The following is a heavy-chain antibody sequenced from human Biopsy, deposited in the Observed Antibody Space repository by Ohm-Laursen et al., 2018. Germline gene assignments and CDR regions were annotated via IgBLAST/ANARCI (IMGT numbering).Heavy chain of an antibody. V-gene: IGHV4-59*08. CDR3: AKHGSGWTGDGAFHI. CDR1: GGSISGSS. CDR2: ISYSRGT. D-gene: IGHD6-19*01. J-gene: IGHJ3*02. Sequence: SETLSLTCTVSGGSISGSSWSWIRQAPGKGLEWIGYISYSRGTNYNPSLKSRITISVDTSKNQFSLKLTSVTAADTAVYYCAKHGSGWTGDGAFHIWGQGTMVTVSS.